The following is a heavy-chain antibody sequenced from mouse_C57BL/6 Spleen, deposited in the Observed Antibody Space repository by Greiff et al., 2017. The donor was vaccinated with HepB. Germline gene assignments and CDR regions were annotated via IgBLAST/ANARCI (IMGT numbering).Heavy chain of an antibody. CDR3: ARQGDGYSFDY. CDR1: GFTFSSYG. D-gene: IGHD2-3*01. J-gene: IGHJ2*01. CDR2: ISSGGSYT. Sequence: EVQLVESGGDLVKPGGSLKLSCAASGFTFSSYGMSWVRQTPDKRLEWVATISSGGSYTYYPDSVKGRFTISRDNAKNTLYLQMSSLKSEDTAMYYCARQGDGYSFDYWGQGTTLTVSS. V-gene: IGHV5-6*01.